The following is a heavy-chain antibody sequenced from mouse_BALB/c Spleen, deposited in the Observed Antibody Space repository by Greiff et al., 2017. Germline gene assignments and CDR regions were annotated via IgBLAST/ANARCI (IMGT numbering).Heavy chain of an antibody. D-gene: IGHD1-1*01. CDR3: ARDPLYPDYAMDY. CDR2: IWSGGST. J-gene: IGHJ4*01. V-gene: IGHV2-2*02. CDR1: GFSLTSYG. Sequence: VMLVESGPGLVQPSQSLSITCTVSGFSLTSYGVHWVRQSPGKGLEWLGVIWSGGSTDYNAAFISRLSISKDNSKSQVFFKMNSLQANDTAIYYCARDPLYPDYAMDYWGQGTSVTVSS.